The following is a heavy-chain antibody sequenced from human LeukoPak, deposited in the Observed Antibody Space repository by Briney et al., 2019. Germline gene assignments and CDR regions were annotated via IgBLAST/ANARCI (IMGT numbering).Heavy chain of an antibody. CDR3: ARGITIFGVVILPRRHFDY. D-gene: IGHD3-3*01. J-gene: IGHJ4*02. CDR1: GFTFSSYS. Sequence: GGSLRLSCAASGFTFSSYSMNWVRQAPGKGLEWVSSISSSSSYIYCADSVKGRFTISRDNAKNSLYLQMNSLRAEDTAVYYCARGITIFGVVILPRRHFDYWGQGTLVTVSS. V-gene: IGHV3-21*01. CDR2: ISSSSSYI.